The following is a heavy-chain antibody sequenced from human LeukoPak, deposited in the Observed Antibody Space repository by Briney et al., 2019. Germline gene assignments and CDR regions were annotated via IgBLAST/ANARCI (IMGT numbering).Heavy chain of an antibody. CDR1: GYTFTSYG. CDR2: ISAYNGNT. D-gene: IGHD3-10*01. J-gene: IGHJ5*02. Sequence: ASVKVSCKASGYTFTSYGISWVRQAPGQGLEWMGWISAYNGNTNYAQKLQGRVTMTTDTSTSTAYMELRSLRSDDTAVYYCARGGITMVRGVVPNWFDPWGQGTLVTVSS. V-gene: IGHV1-18*01. CDR3: ARGGITMVRGVVPNWFDP.